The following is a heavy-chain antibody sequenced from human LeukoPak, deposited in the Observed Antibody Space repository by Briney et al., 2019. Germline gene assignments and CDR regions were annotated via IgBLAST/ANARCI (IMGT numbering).Heavy chain of an antibody. J-gene: IGHJ4*02. Sequence: GGSLRLSCAPSGFTFSDFAMNWVRQAPGKGLEWVSSISGSSSYIFYADSVKGRFTISRDNAKNSLYLQMNSLRAEDTAVYYCARDYIYCGGDCFVDNWGQGTLVTVSS. V-gene: IGHV3-21*01. CDR1: GFTFSDFA. CDR3: ARDYIYCGGDCFVDN. D-gene: IGHD2-21*02. CDR2: ISGSSSYI.